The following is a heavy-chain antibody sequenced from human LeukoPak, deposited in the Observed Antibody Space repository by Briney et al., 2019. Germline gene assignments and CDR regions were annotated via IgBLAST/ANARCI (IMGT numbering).Heavy chain of an antibody. Sequence: SETLSLTCAVYGGSFSGYYWNWIRQPPGKGLEWIGEINRGGNTNYNPSLKSRVTISVDTSKNQFSLKLSSVTAADTAVYYCARRPLERRRGFLSYWGQGTLVTVSS. V-gene: IGHV4-34*01. CDR1: GGSFSGYY. D-gene: IGHD1-1*01. CDR2: INRGGNT. J-gene: IGHJ4*02. CDR3: ARRPLERRRGFLSY.